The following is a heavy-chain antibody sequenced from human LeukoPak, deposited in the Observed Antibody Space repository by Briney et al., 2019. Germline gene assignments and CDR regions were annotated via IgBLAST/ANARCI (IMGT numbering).Heavy chain of an antibody. CDR1: GFTFSNNW. V-gene: IGHV3-7*01. Sequence: PGGSLRLSCAASGFTFSNNWMTWVRQAPGKGLEWVASVKKDASEKYYVDSVKGRFTISRDNAKNSLYLQMNSLRAEDTAVYYCARPTYDILYGMDVWGQGTTVTVSS. CDR2: VKKDASEK. D-gene: IGHD3-9*01. CDR3: ARPTYDILYGMDV. J-gene: IGHJ6*02.